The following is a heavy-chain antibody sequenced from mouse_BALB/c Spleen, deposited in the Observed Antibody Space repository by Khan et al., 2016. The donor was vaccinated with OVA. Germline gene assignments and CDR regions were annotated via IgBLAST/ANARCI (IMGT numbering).Heavy chain of an antibody. CDR2: ISYSGST. Sequence: EVKLEESGPGLVKPSQSLSLTCTVTGYSITSGYGWNWIRQFPGNKLEWMGYISYSGSTNYNPSLKSRISITRDTCKNQFFLQLNSVTTEDTATYYCARTARIKYWGQGTTLTVSS. V-gene: IGHV3-2*02. CDR1: GYSITSGYG. J-gene: IGHJ2*01. CDR3: ARTARIKY. D-gene: IGHD1-2*01.